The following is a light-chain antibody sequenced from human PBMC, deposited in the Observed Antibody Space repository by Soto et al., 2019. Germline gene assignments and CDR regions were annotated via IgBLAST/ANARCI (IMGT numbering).Light chain of an antibody. CDR3: QQCNNWPLT. CDR2: GAS. J-gene: IGKJ4*01. CDR1: QTVSNN. Sequence: EIVMTQSPGTLSVSPEEGATLSCRASQTVSNNLAWYQQKPGQTPRLLIYGASTRATGVPARFSGSGSGTEFTLTISSLQSEDFAVYYCQQCNNWPLTFGGGTKVDIK. V-gene: IGKV3-15*01.